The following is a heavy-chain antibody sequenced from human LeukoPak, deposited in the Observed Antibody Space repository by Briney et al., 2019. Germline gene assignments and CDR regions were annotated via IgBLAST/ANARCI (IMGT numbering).Heavy chain of an antibody. V-gene: IGHV3-64*01. CDR3: ASPGAYY. CDR1: GFTFSSYA. CDR2: ISSNGGST. Sequence: PGWSLPLTFAGSGFTFSSYAMHWVRQAPGKGVEYVSAISSNGGSTYYANSVKGRFTISRDNSKNTLYLQMGSLKTEDMAVYYCASPGAYYWGQGTLVTVSS. J-gene: IGHJ4*02.